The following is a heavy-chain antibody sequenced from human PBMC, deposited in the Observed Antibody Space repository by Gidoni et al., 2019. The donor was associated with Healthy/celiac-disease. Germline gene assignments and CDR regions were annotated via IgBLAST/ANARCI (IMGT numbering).Heavy chain of an antibody. CDR1: GYTFTSYD. V-gene: IGHV1-8*01. D-gene: IGHD2-15*01. CDR2: MNPNSGNT. CDR3: ARALSRGGQGYCSGGSCYSPPYYYYGMDV. Sequence: QVQLVQSGAEVKKPGASVKVSGKASGYTFTSYDINWVRQATGQGLEWMGWMNPNSGNTGYAQKFQGRVTMTRNTSISTAYMELSSLRSEDTAVYYCARALSRGGQGYCSGGSCYSPPYYYYGMDVWGQGTTVTVSS. J-gene: IGHJ6*02.